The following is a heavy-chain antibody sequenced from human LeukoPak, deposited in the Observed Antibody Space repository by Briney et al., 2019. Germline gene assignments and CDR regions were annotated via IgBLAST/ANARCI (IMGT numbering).Heavy chain of an antibody. CDR2: ISGSGGST. Sequence: GGSLRLSCAASGFSFRNSWMSWVRQAPGKGLEWVSAISGSGGSTYYADSVKGRFTISRDNSKNTLYLQINSLRAEDTAVYYCAKDLNLPGIAAYWGQGTLVTVSS. CDR3: AKDLNLPGIAAY. D-gene: IGHD6-13*01. V-gene: IGHV3-23*01. J-gene: IGHJ4*02. CDR1: GFSFRNSW.